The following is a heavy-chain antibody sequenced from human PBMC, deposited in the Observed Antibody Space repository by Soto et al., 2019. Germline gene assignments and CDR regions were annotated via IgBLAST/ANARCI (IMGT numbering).Heavy chain of an antibody. Sequence: SETLSLTCTVSGGSISSSSYYWGWIRQPPGKGLEWMGSIYYSGSTYYNPALKSRVTISVDTSKNQFSLKLSSVTAADTAVYYCARLFRDFWSGYQEYYFDYWGQGTLVTVSS. CDR2: IYYSGST. CDR1: GGSISSSSYY. V-gene: IGHV4-39*01. J-gene: IGHJ4*02. CDR3: ARLFRDFWSGYQEYYFDY. D-gene: IGHD3-3*01.